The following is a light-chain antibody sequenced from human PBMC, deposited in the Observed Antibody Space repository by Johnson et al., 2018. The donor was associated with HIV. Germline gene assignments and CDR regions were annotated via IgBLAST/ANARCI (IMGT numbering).Light chain of an antibody. J-gene: IGLJ1*01. CDR3: GTWDSSLSAYV. CDR2: DNN. CDR1: NSNIGNNY. V-gene: IGLV1-51*01. Sequence: QSVLTQPPSVSAAPGQKVTISCSGSNSNIGNNYVSWYQHLQGTAPKLLINDNNKRPSGIPDRFSASKSGTSATLGITGLQPGDEADYYCGTWDSSLSAYVFGTGTKVTVL.